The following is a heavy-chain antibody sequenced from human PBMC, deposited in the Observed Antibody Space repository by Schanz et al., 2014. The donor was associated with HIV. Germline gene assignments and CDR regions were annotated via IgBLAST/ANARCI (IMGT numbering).Heavy chain of an antibody. V-gene: IGHV3-33*01. CDR3: ARVANWDYYGMDV. CDR1: GFTFSTYG. J-gene: IGHJ6*02. CDR2: IWYDGSNK. Sequence: QVQLVESGGGVVQPGRSLRLSCAASGFTFSTYGMHWVRQAPGKGLEGGAIIWYDGSNKYYADSVKGRFTISRDNSKNTLFLQMNSLRGEDTAVYYCARVANWDYYGMDVWGRGTTVTVSS. D-gene: IGHD3-16*01.